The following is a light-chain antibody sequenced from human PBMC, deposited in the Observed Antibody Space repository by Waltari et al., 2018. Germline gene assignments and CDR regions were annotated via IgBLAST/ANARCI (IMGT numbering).Light chain of an antibody. CDR2: GDT. CDR3: QSFDSSLSGYWV. Sequence: QSVLTQPPSVSGAPGQTVTISCTGSNSNIGAGYDVHWYQQLPGRVPRLLIYGDTNRPSGVPDRFSGSKSGTSGSLAITGLQAEDEADYYCQSFDSSLSGYWVFGGGTKLTVL. CDR1: NSNIGAGYD. J-gene: IGLJ3*02. V-gene: IGLV1-40*01.